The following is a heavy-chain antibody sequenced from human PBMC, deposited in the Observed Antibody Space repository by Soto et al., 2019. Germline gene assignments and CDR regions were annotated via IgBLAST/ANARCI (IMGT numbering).Heavy chain of an antibody. V-gene: IGHV4-34*01. CDR2: INHSGST. D-gene: IGHD5-12*01. CDR3: ARFGEYSGYDRVGDC. CDR1: GGSFSGYY. J-gene: IGHJ4*02. Sequence: SETLSLTCAVYGGSFSGYYWSWIRQPPGKGLEWIGEINHSGSTNYNPSLKSRVTISVDTSKNQFSLKLSSVTAADTAVYYCARFGEYSGYDRVGDCWGQGTLVTVSS.